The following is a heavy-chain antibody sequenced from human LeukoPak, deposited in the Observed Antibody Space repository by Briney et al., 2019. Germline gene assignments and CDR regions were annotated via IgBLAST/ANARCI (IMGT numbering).Heavy chain of an antibody. Sequence: GGSLRLSCAASGFTFSSYEMNWVRQAPGKGLEWVSYISSSGSTIYYADSVKGRFTISRDNAKNTLYLQMNSLRAEDTAVYYCARDSRPYDSSGYPTYWGQGTLVTVSS. D-gene: IGHD3-22*01. V-gene: IGHV3-48*03. CDR1: GFTFSSYE. CDR2: ISSSGSTI. J-gene: IGHJ4*02. CDR3: ARDSRPYDSSGYPTY.